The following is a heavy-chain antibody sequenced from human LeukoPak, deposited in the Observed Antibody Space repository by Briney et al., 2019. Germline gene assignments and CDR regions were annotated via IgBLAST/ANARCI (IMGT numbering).Heavy chain of an antibody. D-gene: IGHD1-20*01. CDR3: ARGLTSYDAFDI. CDR2: ISGSGITI. CDR1: GFTFSNYE. Sequence: GGSLRLSCAASGFTFSNYEMNWVRQAPGKGLEWVSYISGSGITIYYADSVKGRFTISRDNAKNSLYLQMNSLRAEDTAVHYCARGLTSYDAFDIWGQGTMVSVSS. J-gene: IGHJ3*02. V-gene: IGHV3-48*03.